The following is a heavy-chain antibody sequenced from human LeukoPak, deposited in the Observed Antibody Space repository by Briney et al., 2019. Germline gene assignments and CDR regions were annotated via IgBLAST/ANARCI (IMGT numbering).Heavy chain of an antibody. CDR2: IIPIFGTA. V-gene: IGHV1-69*05. CDR3: AREMVGSGYDSGWFDP. Sequence: GASVKVSCKASGGTFSSYAISWVRQAPGQGLEWMGGIIPIFGTANYAQKFQGRVTMTRDMSTSTVYMELSSLRSEDTAVYYCAREMVGSGYDSGWFDPWGQGTLVTVSS. CDR1: GGTFSSYA. D-gene: IGHD5-12*01. J-gene: IGHJ5*02.